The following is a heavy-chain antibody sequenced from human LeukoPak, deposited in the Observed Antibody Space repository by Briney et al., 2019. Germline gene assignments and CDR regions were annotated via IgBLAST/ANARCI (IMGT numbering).Heavy chain of an antibody. CDR2: INSDGSST. CDR1: GFTFSSYW. J-gene: IGHJ4*02. CDR3: GRDPPRGLIDY. V-gene: IGHV3-74*01. D-gene: IGHD3/OR15-3a*01. Sequence: PGGSLRLSCAVSGFTFSSYWMHWARQAPGKGLVWVSRINSDGSSTIYADSVRGGFTISRDNARNTLYLQMNSLRVEDTAVYYCGRDPPRGLIDYWGQGTLVTVSS.